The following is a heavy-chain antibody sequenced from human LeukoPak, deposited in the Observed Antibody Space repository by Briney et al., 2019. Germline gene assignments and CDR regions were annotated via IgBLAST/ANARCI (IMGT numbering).Heavy chain of an antibody. V-gene: IGHV4-38-2*01. CDR2: MYHSGST. CDR3: AIVAGNGWGAFDY. J-gene: IGHJ4*02. D-gene: IGHD6-25*01. Sequence: PSETLSLTCAVSADSISSGYYWGWIRQPPGKGLEWIASMYHSGSTYYNPSLKSRVTISLDTSENQFSLKLSSVTAADTAVYHCAIVAGNGWGAFDYWGQGTLVTVSS. CDR1: ADSISSGYY.